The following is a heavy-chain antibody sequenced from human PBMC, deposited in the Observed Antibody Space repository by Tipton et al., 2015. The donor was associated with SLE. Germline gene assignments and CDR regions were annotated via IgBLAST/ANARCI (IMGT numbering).Heavy chain of an antibody. CDR3: SRDVPSSGYPQNWFDP. D-gene: IGHD5-12*01. CDR1: GYPINTDGLY. J-gene: IGHJ5*02. V-gene: IGHV4-38-2*02. CDR2: VYHSGTT. Sequence: TLSLTCVVSGYPINTDGLYWGWLRQPPGKGLEWIGNVYHSGTTDYKSSLKRRVNISVDTARNQFSLRLNSVTAADTAVYYCSRDVPSSGYPQNWFDPWGQGTPVTVSS.